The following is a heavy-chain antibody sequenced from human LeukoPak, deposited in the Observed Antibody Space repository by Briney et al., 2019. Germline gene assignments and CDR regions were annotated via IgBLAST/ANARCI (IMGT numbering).Heavy chain of an antibody. CDR2: INPNSGGT. CDR3: ARVDSSGLDYDY. Sequence: ASVKVSCKASGYTFTGYYMHWVRQAPGQGLGWMGRINPNSGGTNYAQKFQGRVTMTRDTSISTAYMELSRLRSDDTAVYYCARVDSSGLDYDYWGQGTLVTVSS. D-gene: IGHD3-22*01. V-gene: IGHV1-2*06. J-gene: IGHJ4*02. CDR1: GYTFTGYY.